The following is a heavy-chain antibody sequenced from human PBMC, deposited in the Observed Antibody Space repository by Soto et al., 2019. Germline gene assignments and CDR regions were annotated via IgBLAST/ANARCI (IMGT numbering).Heavy chain of an antibody. CDR3: TSPVRYFDWS. D-gene: IGHD3-9*01. CDR1: GSTFSLNS. Sequence: GGSLRLSCAASGSTFSLNSMTWVRQAPGKGLEWVSSISGSGNYKWYADSLNGRFTISRDNAKNSLYLQMNSLRVEDTAVYFCTSPVRYFDWSWGQGTLVTVSS. J-gene: IGHJ4*02. V-gene: IGHV3-21*01. CDR2: ISGSGNYK.